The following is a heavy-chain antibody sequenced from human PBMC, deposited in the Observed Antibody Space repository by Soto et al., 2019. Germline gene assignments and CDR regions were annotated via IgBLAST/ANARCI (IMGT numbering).Heavy chain of an antibody. J-gene: IGHJ3*02. Sequence: TSVKVSLKASGYTVTSYAMHWVRQAPGQRLEWMGWINAGNGNTKYSQKFQGRVTITRDTSASTAYMELSSLRSEDTAVYYCARGPLTMIVVVGYAFDSWGQGTMVTVSS. CDR2: INAGNGNT. CDR1: GYTVTSYA. D-gene: IGHD3-22*01. CDR3: ARGPLTMIVVVGYAFDS. V-gene: IGHV1-3*01.